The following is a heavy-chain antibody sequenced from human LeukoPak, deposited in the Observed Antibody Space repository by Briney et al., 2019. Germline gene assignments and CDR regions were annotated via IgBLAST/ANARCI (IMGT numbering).Heavy chain of an antibody. D-gene: IGHD1-14*01. CDR2: IYTSGST. CDR3: ARVPEISSARIYAFDI. CDR1: GGSISSYY. Sequence: SETLSLTCTVSGGSISSYYWSWIRQPAGKGLEWIGRIYTSGSTNYNPSLKSRVTMSVDTSKNQFSLKLSSVTAADTAVYYCARVPEISSARIYAFDIWGQGTMVTVSS. J-gene: IGHJ3*02. V-gene: IGHV4-4*07.